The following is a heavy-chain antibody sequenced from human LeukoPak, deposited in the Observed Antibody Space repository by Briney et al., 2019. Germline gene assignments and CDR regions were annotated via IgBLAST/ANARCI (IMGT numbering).Heavy chain of an antibody. Sequence: ASVKVSCKASGYTFTSYYMHWVRQAPGQGLEWMGIINPSGGSTSYAQKFQGRITMARDTSTSTVYMELSSLRSEDTAVYYCARVGIAVAGPDNWFDPWGQGTLVTVSS. J-gene: IGHJ5*02. V-gene: IGHV1-46*01. D-gene: IGHD6-19*01. CDR2: INPSGGST. CDR3: ARVGIAVAGPDNWFDP. CDR1: GYTFTSYY.